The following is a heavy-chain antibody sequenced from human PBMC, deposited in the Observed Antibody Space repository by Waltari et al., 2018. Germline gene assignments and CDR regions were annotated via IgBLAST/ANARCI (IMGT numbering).Heavy chain of an antibody. J-gene: IGHJ4*02. CDR2: IYHSGST. CDR1: GGSISSSNW. V-gene: IGHV4-4*02. Sequence: QVQLQESGPGLVKPSGTLSLTCAVSGGSISSSNWWSWVRQPPGKGLEWIGEIYHSGSTNSNPSLKSRVTISVDKSKNQFSLKLSSVTAADTAVYYCARGGPPYSNYGSRYYFDYWGQGTLVTVSS. CDR3: ARGGPPYSNYGSRYYFDY. D-gene: IGHD4-4*01.